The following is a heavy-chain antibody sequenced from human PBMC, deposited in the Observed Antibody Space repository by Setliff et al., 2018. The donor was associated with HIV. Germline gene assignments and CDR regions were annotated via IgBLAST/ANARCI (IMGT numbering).Heavy chain of an antibody. CDR2: IYYSGST. J-gene: IGHJ4*02. CDR3: ARFDYGDYRFDY. Sequence: TLSLTCTVSGGSISISSYYWGWIRQPPGKGLEWIGSIYYSGSTYCNPSLKSRVTISVDTSKNDFSLKLSSVTAADTAVYYCARFDYGDYRFDYWGQGTLVTVSS. D-gene: IGHD4-17*01. V-gene: IGHV4-39*02. CDR1: GGSISISSYY.